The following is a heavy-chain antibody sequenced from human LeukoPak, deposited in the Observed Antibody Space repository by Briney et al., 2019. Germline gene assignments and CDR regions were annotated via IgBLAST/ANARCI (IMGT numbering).Heavy chain of an antibody. V-gene: IGHV4-59*01. J-gene: IGHJ5*02. CDR3: AREVVVVVAATAYNWFDP. D-gene: IGHD2-15*01. CDR2: IYYSGST. Sequence: PSETLSLTCTVSGGSIRSYYWSWIRQHPGKGLEWIGYIYYSGSTNYNPSLKSRVTISVDTSKNQFSLKLSSVTAADTAVYYCAREVVVVVAATAYNWFDPWGQGTLVTVSS. CDR1: GGSIRSYY.